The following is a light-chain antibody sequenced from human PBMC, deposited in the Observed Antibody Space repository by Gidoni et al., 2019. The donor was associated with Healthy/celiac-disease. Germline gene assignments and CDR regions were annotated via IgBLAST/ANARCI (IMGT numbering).Light chain of an antibody. Sequence: EMVLTQSPGTLSLSPGERATLSCRASQSVSSSYLAWYQQKPGQAPRLLIYGASSMATGIPDRFSGSGSGTDFTLTISRLEPEYFAVYYCQQYGSSLWTFGQGTKVEIK. CDR3: QQYGSSLWT. V-gene: IGKV3-20*01. CDR1: QSVSSSY. J-gene: IGKJ1*01. CDR2: GAS.